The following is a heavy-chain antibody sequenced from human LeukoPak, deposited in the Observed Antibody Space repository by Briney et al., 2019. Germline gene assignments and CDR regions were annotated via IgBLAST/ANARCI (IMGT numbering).Heavy chain of an antibody. J-gene: IGHJ4*02. V-gene: IGHV1-8*01. CDR1: GYTFTSCD. CDR2: MNPNSGNT. D-gene: IGHD3-10*01. CDR3: ARGFDGFGELLMPYYFDY. Sequence: ASVKVSCKASGYTFTSCDINWVRQATGQGLEWMGWMNPNSGNTGYAQKFQGRVTMTRNTSISTAYMELSSLRSEDTAVYYCARGFDGFGELLMPYYFDYWGQGTLVTVSS.